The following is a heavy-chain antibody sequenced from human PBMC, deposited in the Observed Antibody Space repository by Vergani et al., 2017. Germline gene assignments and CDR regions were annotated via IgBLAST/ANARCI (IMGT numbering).Heavy chain of an antibody. CDR3: ARDRAYDDILTGYLVY. Sequence: VQLVESGGGLVKPGRSLRLSCAASGFTFSSYGMHWVRQAPGKGLEWVAVIWYDGSNKYYADSVKGRFTISRDNSKSTLYLQMNSLRAEDTAVYYCARDRAYDDILTGYLVYWGQGTLVTVSS. CDR2: IWYDGSNK. V-gene: IGHV3-33*01. J-gene: IGHJ4*02. CDR1: GFTFSSYG. D-gene: IGHD3-9*01.